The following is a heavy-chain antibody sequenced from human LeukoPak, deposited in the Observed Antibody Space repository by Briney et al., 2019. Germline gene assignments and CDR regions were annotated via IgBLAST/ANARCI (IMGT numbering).Heavy chain of an antibody. CDR2: IYYSGST. CDR3: ARDFGSGREESWFDP. D-gene: IGHD3-3*01. J-gene: IGHJ5*02. V-gene: IGHV4-59*01. CDR1: GGSISSYY. Sequence: SETLSLTCTVSGGSISSYYWSWIRQPPGKGLEWIGYIYYSGSTNYNPSLKSRVTISVDTSKKQFSLKLSSVTAADTAVYYCARDFGSGREESWFDPWGQGTLVTVSS.